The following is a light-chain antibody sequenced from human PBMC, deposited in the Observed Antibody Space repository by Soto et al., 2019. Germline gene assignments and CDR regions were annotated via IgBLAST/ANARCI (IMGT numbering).Light chain of an antibody. CDR3: QHRSGWPPWT. CDR1: QSVSTY. CDR2: DVS. Sequence: EIVLTQSPATLSLSPGERATLPCGASQSVSTYLAWYQQKPGQAPRLLIYDVSNRATGIPARFSGSGSGTNFTLTISGLEPEDFAVYYCQHRSGWPPWTFGQGTKVQI. V-gene: IGKV3-11*01. J-gene: IGKJ1*01.